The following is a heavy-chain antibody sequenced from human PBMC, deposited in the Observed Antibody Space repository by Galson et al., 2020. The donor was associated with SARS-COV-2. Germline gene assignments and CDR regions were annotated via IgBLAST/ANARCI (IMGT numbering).Heavy chain of an antibody. CDR1: EFIFSTYE. CDR2: IGRSGSTK. J-gene: IGHJ3*02. Sequence: GGSLRLSCAASEFIFSTYEMHWVRQAPGKGLEWVSYIGRSGSTKYYSDSVRGRFTTSRDNAKNSLYLQMNSLRAEDTAVYYCAREILKTPDALDIWGQGTRVTVSS. CDR3: AREILKTPDALDI. V-gene: IGHV3-48*03. D-gene: IGHD2-15*01.